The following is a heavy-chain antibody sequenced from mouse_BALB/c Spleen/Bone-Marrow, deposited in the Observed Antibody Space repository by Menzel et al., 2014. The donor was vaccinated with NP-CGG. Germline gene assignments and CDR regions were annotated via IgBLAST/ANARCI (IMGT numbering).Heavy chain of an antibody. CDR3: ARDDYAY. V-gene: IGHV1-7*01. CDR2: IYPSTGYT. CDR1: GYTFTSYW. Sequence: QVQLKESGAELAKPGASVKMSCKASGYTFTSYWMHWVKQRPGQGLEWIGYIYPSTGYTEHNQKFKDKAIMTADKSSSTAYMQLSSLTSEDSAVYYCARDDYAYWGQGTQVTVSA. D-gene: IGHD2-4*01. J-gene: IGHJ3*01.